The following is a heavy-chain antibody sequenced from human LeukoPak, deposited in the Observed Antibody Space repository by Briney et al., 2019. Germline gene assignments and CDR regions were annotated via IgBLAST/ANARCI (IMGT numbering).Heavy chain of an antibody. D-gene: IGHD2-8*01. J-gene: IGHJ4*02. Sequence: GGSLRLSCAASGFTFSSYSMNWVRQAPGKGLEWVASIISISSHIYYADSVKGRFTISRDNAKNSLYLQMNSLRAEDTAVYYCARLKDDVTKFDYWGQGTLVTVSS. CDR1: GFTFSSYS. V-gene: IGHV3-21*01. CDR3: ARLKDDVTKFDY. CDR2: IISISSHI.